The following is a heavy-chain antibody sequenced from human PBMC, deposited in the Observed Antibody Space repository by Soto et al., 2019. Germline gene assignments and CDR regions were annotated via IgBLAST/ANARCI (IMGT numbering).Heavy chain of an antibody. CDR1: GYSFTSYW. V-gene: IGHV5-51*01. J-gene: IGHJ4*02. D-gene: IGHD6-13*01. Sequence: GEPLKIYCKGSGYSFTSYWIGWVRQMPGKGLEWMGIIYPGDSDTRYSPSFQGQVTISADKSISTAYLQWSSLKASDTAMYYCARQTEGIAAEASNFDYWGQGTLVTVSS. CDR2: IYPGDSDT. CDR3: ARQTEGIAAEASNFDY.